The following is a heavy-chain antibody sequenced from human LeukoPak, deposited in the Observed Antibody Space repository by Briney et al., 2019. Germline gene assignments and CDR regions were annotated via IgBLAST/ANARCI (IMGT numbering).Heavy chain of an antibody. CDR2: IHHSGDT. V-gene: IGHV4-30-4*01. D-gene: IGHD6-13*01. CDR1: GGSISSGDYY. Sequence: SQNLSLTCTVSGGSISSGDYYWSWIRQPPGKGLEWIGYIHHSGDTYQNPSLKSRVTVSSDRSKNQFYLKLSSVTAADTAVYYCARLIAADPQLDSWGQGTLVTVSS. J-gene: IGHJ4*02. CDR3: ARLIAADPQLDS.